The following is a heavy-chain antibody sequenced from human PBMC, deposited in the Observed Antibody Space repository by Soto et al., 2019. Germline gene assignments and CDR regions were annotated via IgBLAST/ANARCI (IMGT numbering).Heavy chain of an antibody. CDR1: GGSVSSHY. CDR2: IFYSGTT. Sequence: SENLYITCTVSGGSVSSHYWTWIRQSPGKGLEWIGFIFYSGTTSYNPSLKSRVTISVDRSKQQFSLRLTSVTAADTAVYYCARISTYNSFDFWGPGTLATV. J-gene: IGHJ4*02. V-gene: IGHV4-59*02. D-gene: IGHD1-1*01. CDR3: ARISTYNSFDF.